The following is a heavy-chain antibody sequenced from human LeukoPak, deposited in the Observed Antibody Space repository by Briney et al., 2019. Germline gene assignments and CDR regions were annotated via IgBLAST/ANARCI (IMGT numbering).Heavy chain of an antibody. CDR2: IYYSGST. V-gene: IGHV4-30-4*01. CDR3: ARGRSYYDFWSGYPETDAFDI. J-gene: IGHJ3*02. D-gene: IGHD3-3*01. CDR1: GGSISSGDYY. Sequence: LQTLSLTCTVSGGSISSGDYYWSWIRQPPGKGLEWIGYIYYSGSTYYNPSLKSRVTISVDTSKNQFSLKLSSVTAADTAVYYCARGRSYYDFWSGYPETDAFDIWGQGTMVTVSS.